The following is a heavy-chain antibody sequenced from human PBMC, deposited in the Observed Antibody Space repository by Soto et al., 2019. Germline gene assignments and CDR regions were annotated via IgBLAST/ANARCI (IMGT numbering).Heavy chain of an antibody. CDR2: IWYDGSNK. CDR3: ARDRGEESYCSGGSCYPFDY. J-gene: IGHJ4*02. D-gene: IGHD2-15*01. V-gene: IGHV3-33*01. CDR1: GFTFSNYG. Sequence: QVQLVESGGGVVQPGRSLRLSCAASGFTFSNYGMHWVRQAPGKGLEWVAIIWYDGSNKYYADSVKGRFTISRDNSKNTLYLQMNSLRTEDTAVYYCARDRGEESYCSGGSCYPFDYWGQGTLVTVSS.